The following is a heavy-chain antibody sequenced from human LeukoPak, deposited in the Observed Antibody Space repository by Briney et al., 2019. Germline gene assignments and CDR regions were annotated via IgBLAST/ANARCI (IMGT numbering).Heavy chain of an antibody. J-gene: IGHJ5*02. CDR1: RYSISTGYY. CDR3: AREGTTYYYDTSGYRPPSGS. Sequence: PSETLSLTCTVSRYSISTGYYWGWIRQPPGKGLEWIGNIYHSGSTYYNPSLKSRVTISVDTSKNQFSLKLSSVTAADTAVYYCAREGTTYYYDTSGYRPPSGSWGQGTLVTVSS. V-gene: IGHV4-38-2*02. D-gene: IGHD3-22*01. CDR2: IYHSGST.